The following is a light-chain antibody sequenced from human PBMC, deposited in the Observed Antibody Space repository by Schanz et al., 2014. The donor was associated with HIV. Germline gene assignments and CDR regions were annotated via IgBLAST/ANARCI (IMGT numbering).Light chain of an antibody. J-gene: IGKJ2*01. CDR1: QRVGNY. CDR3: QQYTKYSPFT. V-gene: IGKV1-39*01. Sequence: DVQMTQSPSSLSASVGDRVTLSCRASQRVGNYLNWYQHKPGKAPKLLIYAASTLQSGVPSRFSGSGSGTEFTLTISSLQPDDFATYYCQQYTKYSPFTFGQGTKVEI. CDR2: AAS.